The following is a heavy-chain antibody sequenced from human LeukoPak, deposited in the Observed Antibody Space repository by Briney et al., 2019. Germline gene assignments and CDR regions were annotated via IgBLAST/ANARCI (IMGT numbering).Heavy chain of an antibody. J-gene: IGHJ4*02. D-gene: IGHD2-15*01. CDR1: GYTFTSYY. CDR2: INPSAGST. CDR3: AREGEFRGGIDH. V-gene: IGHV1-46*01. Sequence: PPGSVTVSCKASGYTFTSYYMHWVRQAPGQGVEWMGIINPSAGSTSYAQKFQGRVTMTRDTSTSTVYMELSSLRSEDTAVYYCAREGEFRGGIDHWGQGTLVTVSS.